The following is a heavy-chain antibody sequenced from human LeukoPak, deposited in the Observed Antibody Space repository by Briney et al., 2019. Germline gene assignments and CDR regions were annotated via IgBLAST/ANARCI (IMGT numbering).Heavy chain of an antibody. CDR1: GYTFTSYY. CDR3: AREGSNYDSSGYYSGYYYYYYMDV. J-gene: IGHJ6*03. V-gene: IGHV7-4-1*02. D-gene: IGHD3-22*01. CDR2: INTNTGNP. Sequence: ASVKVSCKASGYTFTSYYMHWVRQAPGQGLEWMGWINTNTGNPTYAQGFTGRFVFSLDTSVSTAYLQISSLKAEDTAVYYCAREGSNYDSSGYYSGYYYYYYMDVWGKGTTVTVSS.